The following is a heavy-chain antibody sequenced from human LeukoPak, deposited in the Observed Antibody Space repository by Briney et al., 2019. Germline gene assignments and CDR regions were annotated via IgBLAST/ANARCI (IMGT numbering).Heavy chain of an antibody. CDR3: ARTHPNYYYYGMDV. CDR2: ISYDGSNN. V-gene: IGHV3-30-3*01. CDR1: GFTFSSYA. Sequence: GGSLRLSCAASGFTFSSYAMHWVRQAPGKGLEWVAVISYDGSNNYYADSVKGRFTISRDNSKNTLYLQMNSLRAEDTAVYYCARTHPNYYYYGMDVWGQGTTVTVSS. J-gene: IGHJ6*02.